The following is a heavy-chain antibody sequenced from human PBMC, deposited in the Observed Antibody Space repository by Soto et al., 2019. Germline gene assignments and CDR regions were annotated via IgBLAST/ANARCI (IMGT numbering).Heavy chain of an antibody. CDR2: TYSGGDT. V-gene: IGHV3-66*01. J-gene: IGHJ4*02. Sequence: EVRLVESGGGLVQPGGSLRLSCAASGVTVGNNYMSWVRQAPGKGLEWVSVTYSGGDTLYADSVKGRFTMSRDSTKNTVYLLLDSLRAEDTAVYFCARNVPVTALGYRGQGSLVTVSS. CDR1: GVTVGNNY. D-gene: IGHD4-17*01. CDR3: ARNVPVTALGY.